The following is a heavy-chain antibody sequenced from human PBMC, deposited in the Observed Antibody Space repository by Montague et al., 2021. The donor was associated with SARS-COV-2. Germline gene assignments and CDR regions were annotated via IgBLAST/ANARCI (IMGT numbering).Heavy chain of an antibody. CDR1: GFSLSTSGMC. V-gene: IGHV2-70*11. CDR2: IDWDDDK. Sequence: PALVKPAQTLTLTCTSSGFSLSTSGMCVSWIRQPPGKALEWLARIDWDDDKYYSTSLKTRLTISKDTSKNQVVLTMTNMDPVDTATYYCARMSAGATIAFDYWGQGTLVTVSS. CDR3: ARMSAGATIAFDY. J-gene: IGHJ4*02. D-gene: IGHD1-26*01.